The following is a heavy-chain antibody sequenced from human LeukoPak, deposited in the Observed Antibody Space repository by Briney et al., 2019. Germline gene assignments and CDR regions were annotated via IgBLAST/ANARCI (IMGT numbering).Heavy chain of an antibody. CDR2: ITGSGGNT. J-gene: IGHJ4*02. CDR3: AKWGDYDVLTGYYVSDY. D-gene: IGHD3-9*01. CDR1: GFTFSNYA. Sequence: GASLRLSCAASGFTFSNYAMSWVRQAPGKGLEWVSAITGSGGNTYYADSVKGGFPISRDNSKNTVFLQMSSLRAEDTAVYYCAKWGDYDVLTGYYVSDYWGQGTLVTVSS. V-gene: IGHV3-23*01.